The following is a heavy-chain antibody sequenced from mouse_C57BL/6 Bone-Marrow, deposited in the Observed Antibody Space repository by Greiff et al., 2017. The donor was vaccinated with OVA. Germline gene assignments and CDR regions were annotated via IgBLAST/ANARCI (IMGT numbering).Heavy chain of an antibody. V-gene: IGHV7-3*01. Sequence: EVKLVESGGGLVQPGGSLSLSCAASGFTFTDYYMSWVRQPPGKALEWLGFIRNKANGYTTEYSASVKGRFTISRDNSQSILYLQMNALRAEDRATYYCASLDSSGWTWFAYWGQGTLVTVS. D-gene: IGHD3-2*02. CDR3: ASLDSSGWTWFAY. J-gene: IGHJ3*01. CDR2: IRNKANGYTT. CDR1: GFTFTDYY.